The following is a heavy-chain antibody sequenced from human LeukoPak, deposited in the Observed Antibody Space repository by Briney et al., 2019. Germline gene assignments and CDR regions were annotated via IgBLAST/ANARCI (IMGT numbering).Heavy chain of an antibody. D-gene: IGHD3-10*01. V-gene: IGHV3-74*01. CDR2: INGDGSRT. CDR3: SRGTYPYSSDN. Sequence: PGGSLRRSCAASGFTFSDYYMHWVRQAPGKGLLWISHINGDGSRTGYADSVKGRFTISRDNAKNILYLQMNSLRAEDTAVYYCSRGTYPYSSDNWGQGALVTVSS. CDR1: GFTFSDYY. J-gene: IGHJ4*02.